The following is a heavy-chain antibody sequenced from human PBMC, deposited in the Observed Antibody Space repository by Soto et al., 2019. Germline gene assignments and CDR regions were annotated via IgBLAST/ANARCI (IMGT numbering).Heavy chain of an antibody. CDR2: INWKSDI. CDR3: AISQDRGGRTTFIY. CDR1: GFTFDDNA. V-gene: IGHV3-9*01. D-gene: IGHD3-16*01. J-gene: IGHJ4*02. Sequence: RLSCAVSGFTFDDNAMHWVRQAPEKGLEWVSGINWKSDIGYADSVKGRFTIPRDNAENSLYLQMNSLRAEDTALYYCAISQDRGGRTTFIYWGQGTQVTVSS.